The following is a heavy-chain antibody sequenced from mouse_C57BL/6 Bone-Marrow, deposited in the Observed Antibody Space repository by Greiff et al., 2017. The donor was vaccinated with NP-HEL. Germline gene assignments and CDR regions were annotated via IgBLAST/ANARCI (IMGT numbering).Heavy chain of an antibody. CDR1: GFNIKDYY. J-gene: IGHJ4*01. D-gene: IGHD1-1*01. CDR3: TTGGSSPYAMDY. Sequence: VQLKESGAELVKPGASVKLSCTASGFNIKDYYMHWVKQRTEQGLAWIGWIDPENGDTEYASKFQGKATIPADTSSNTAYLQLSSLTSEDTAVYYCTTGGSSPYAMDYWGQGTSVTGSS. V-gene: IGHV14-4*01. CDR2: IDPENGDT.